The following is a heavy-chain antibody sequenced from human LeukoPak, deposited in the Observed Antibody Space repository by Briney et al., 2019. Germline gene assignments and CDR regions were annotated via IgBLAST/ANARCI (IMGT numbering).Heavy chain of an antibody. CDR1: GFTFSSYS. CDR2: ISWNSGSI. D-gene: IGHD3-22*01. Sequence: PGGSLRLSCAASGFTFSSYSMNWVRQAPGKGLEWVSGISWNSGSIGYADSVKGRFTISRDNAKNSLYLQMNSLRAEDMALYYCAKGPYYYDSSGYLGAFDIWGQGTMVTVSS. J-gene: IGHJ3*02. CDR3: AKGPYYYDSSGYLGAFDI. V-gene: IGHV3-9*03.